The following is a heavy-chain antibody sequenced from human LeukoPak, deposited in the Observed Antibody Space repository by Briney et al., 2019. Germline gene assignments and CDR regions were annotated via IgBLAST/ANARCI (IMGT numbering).Heavy chain of an antibody. V-gene: IGHV4-59*08. CDR3: ARRSLRNYYYGMDV. Sequence: SETLSLTCTVSGGSISSYYWSWMGQPPGKGVEGIGYIYYSGRTNYNPSLKSRVTISVDRCKNQFSLKLSSVTAADTAVYYCARRSLRNYYYGMDVWGRGTTVTVSS. J-gene: IGHJ6*02. CDR1: GGSISSYY. CDR2: IYYSGRT.